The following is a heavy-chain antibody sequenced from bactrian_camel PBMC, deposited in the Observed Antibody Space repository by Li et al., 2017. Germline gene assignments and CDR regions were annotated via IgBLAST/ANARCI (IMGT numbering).Heavy chain of an antibody. CDR2: FERDGLT. CDR3: AADRLPFIAMVEILAPFDFKN. J-gene: IGHJ4*01. Sequence: HVQLVESGGGSVQAGGSQRLSCTISGKTHLGCMGWFRQASGKEREGVAGFERDGLTQYADSVKGRFTISKDNIKNTVYLQMNSLKPEDTAMYYCAADRLPFIAMVEILAPFDFKNWGQGTQVTVS. D-gene: IGHD4*01. V-gene: IGHV3S53*01. CDR1: GKTHLGC.